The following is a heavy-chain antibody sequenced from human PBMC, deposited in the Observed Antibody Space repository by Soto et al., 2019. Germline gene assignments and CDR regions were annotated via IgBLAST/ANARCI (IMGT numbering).Heavy chain of an antibody. Sequence: QITLKESGPAVVKPTQTLTLTCTFSGVSLSTGGVGVAWIREPPGKALEWLALIYWDGDKRYSPSLERRLTVTKDTSRNQVVLTMTNMDTVDTGTYYCAWLRFAATGTFDFWGQGTLVTVSS. J-gene: IGHJ4*02. CDR2: IYWDGDK. D-gene: IGHD6-13*01. CDR3: AWLRFAATGTFDF. CDR1: GVSLSTGGVG. V-gene: IGHV2-5*02.